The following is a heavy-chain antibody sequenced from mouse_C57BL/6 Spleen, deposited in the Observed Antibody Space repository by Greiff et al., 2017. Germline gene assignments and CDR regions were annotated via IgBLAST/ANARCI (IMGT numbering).Heavy chain of an antibody. J-gene: IGHJ4*01. CDR3: ARGIYYYGCSDAMDC. V-gene: IGHV1-61*01. Sequence: QVQLQQPGAELVRPGSSVKLSCKASGYTFTSYWMDWVKQRPGQGLEWIGNIYPSDSETHYNQKFKDKATLTVDTSSSTAYMQLSSLTSEDSAVYCCARGIYYYGCSDAMDCWGQGTSVTVSS. CDR1: GYTFTSYW. CDR2: IYPSDSET. D-gene: IGHD1-1*01.